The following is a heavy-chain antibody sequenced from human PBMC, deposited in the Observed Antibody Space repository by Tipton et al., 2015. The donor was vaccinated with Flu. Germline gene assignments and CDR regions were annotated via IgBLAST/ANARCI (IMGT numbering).Heavy chain of an antibody. V-gene: IGHV5-51*01. J-gene: IGHJ2*01. CDR3: VRHPYCTNAVCPPGYWYFDL. D-gene: IGHD2-8*01. CDR1: GYSFINYW. Sequence: QLVQSGAEVEKPGESLKIPCKASGYSFINYWVGWVRQMPGKGLEWMGIIYPGDSDTRYSPSFQGRVTISADKSISTAYLQWSSLKTSDSAMYYCVRHPYCTNAVCPPGYWYFDLWGRGTLVTVSS. CDR2: IYPGDSDT.